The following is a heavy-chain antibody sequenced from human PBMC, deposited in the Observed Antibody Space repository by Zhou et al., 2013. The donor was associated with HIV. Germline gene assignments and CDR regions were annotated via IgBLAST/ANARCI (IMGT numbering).Heavy chain of an antibody. D-gene: IGHD2-2*01. CDR1: GYTFTGYY. J-gene: IGHJ4*02. CDR2: INPNSGGT. Sequence: QVQLVQSGAEVKKPGASVKVSCKASGYTFTGYYMHWVRQAPGQGLEWMGWINPNSGGTNYAQKFQGRVTMTRDTSISTAYMELSRLRSDDTAVYYCARGRALYCSSTSCPDFDYWGQGTLVTVSS. CDR3: ARGRALYCSSTSCPDFDY. V-gene: IGHV1-2*02.